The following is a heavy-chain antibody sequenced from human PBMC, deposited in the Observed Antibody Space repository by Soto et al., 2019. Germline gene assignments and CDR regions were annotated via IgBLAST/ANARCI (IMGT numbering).Heavy chain of an antibody. V-gene: IGHV2-26*01. CDR1: GFSLSNERMG. Sequence: SGPTLVNPTETLTLTCTVSGFSLSNERMGVSWIRQPPGKALEWLAHIFSKDEKSYSTSLKSRLTISKGTYNNQVVLTMTNMDPVDTGTYYCAHRGYKYGPLFDYWGQGTLVTVSS. CDR3: AHRGYKYGPLFDY. J-gene: IGHJ4*02. CDR2: IFSKDEK. D-gene: IGHD5-18*01.